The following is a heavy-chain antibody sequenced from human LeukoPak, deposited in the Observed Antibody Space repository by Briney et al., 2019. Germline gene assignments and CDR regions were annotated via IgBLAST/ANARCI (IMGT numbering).Heavy chain of an antibody. D-gene: IGHD2-2*01. J-gene: IGHJ4*02. CDR1: GYTLTELS. CDR2: FDPEDGET. CDR3: ATDFMPATAY. Sequence: ASVKVSCKVSGYTLTELSMHWVRQAPGKGLEWVGGFDPEDGETIYAQKFQGRVTMTEDTSTDTAYMELTRLRYEDTAVYYCATDFMPATAYWGQGTLVTVSS. V-gene: IGHV1-24*01.